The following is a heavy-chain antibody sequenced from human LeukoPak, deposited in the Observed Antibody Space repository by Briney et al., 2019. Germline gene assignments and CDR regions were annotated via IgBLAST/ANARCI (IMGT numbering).Heavy chain of an antibody. CDR3: TADAPTAIPQVDF. D-gene: IGHD2-2*02. CDR1: GFIFSSAW. Sequence: GGSLRLSCAASGFIFSSAWMNWVRQAPGKGLEWVGRIKSKIDGGTTDYAAPVRGRFSISRDDSKDTSYLHMNSLKTEDTAIYYCTADAPTAIPQVDFWGQGALVTVSS. J-gene: IGHJ4*02. CDR2: IKSKIDGGTT. V-gene: IGHV3-15*05.